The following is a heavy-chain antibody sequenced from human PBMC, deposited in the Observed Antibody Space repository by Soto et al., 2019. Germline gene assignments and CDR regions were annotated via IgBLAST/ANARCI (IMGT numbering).Heavy chain of an antibody. Sequence: PSETLSLTCTVSGDSVSGASYYWTWIRQSPGKGLEWIGYIYYSGSTTYNPSLKSRVTISIDTAKNQFSPILTSVTPADTAVYYCARDIRGYSRAFDFWGQGTLVTVSS. CDR3: ARDIRGYSRAFDF. V-gene: IGHV4-61*01. D-gene: IGHD5-18*01. J-gene: IGHJ4*02. CDR2: IYYSGST. CDR1: GDSVSGASYY.